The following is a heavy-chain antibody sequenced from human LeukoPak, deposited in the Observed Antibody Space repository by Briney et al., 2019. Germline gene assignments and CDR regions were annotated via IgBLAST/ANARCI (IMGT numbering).Heavy chain of an antibody. V-gene: IGHV1-2*02. D-gene: IGHD2-8*01. CDR2: INPNSGGT. J-gene: IGHJ4*02. Sequence: ASVKVSCKASGYTFTGYYMHWVRQAPGQGLEWMGWINPNSGGTNYAQKFQGRVTMTRDTSISTAYMELSRLRSDDTAVYYCARDRCTNGVCYRENDYWGQGTLVTVSS. CDR3: ARDRCTNGVCYRENDY. CDR1: GYTFTGYY.